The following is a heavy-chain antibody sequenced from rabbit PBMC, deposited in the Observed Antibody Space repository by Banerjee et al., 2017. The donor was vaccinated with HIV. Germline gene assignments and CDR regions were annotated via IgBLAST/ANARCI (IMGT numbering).Heavy chain of an antibody. D-gene: IGHD1-1*01. J-gene: IGHJ4*01. CDR3: ARARAGSSGYWSSYYYNL. CDR2: INTGSGST. V-gene: IGHV1S40*01. CDR1: GFSLTSYA. Sequence: QSVEESGGDLVKPGGTLTLTCTVSGFSLTSYAMSWVRQAPGKGLEWIGYINTGSGSTGYASWVNGRFTISKTSSTTVTLQMTSLTAADTATYFCARARAGSSGYWSSYYYNLWGPGTLVTVS.